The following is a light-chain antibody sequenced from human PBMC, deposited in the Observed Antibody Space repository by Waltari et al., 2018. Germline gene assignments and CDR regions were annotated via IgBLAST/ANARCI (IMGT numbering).Light chain of an antibody. J-gene: IGLJ2*01. CDR3: SSYTSSTTPL. V-gene: IGLV2-14*01. CDR1: SSAVGDYNH. CDR2: EVS. Sequence: QSALTQPASVSASPGQSITISCTGTSSAVGDYNHVSWYQHHPGKAPKLIIYEVSNRPSGVSNRFSGSESGNTASLTISGLQAEDEADYYCSSYTSSTTPLFGGGTKLTVL.